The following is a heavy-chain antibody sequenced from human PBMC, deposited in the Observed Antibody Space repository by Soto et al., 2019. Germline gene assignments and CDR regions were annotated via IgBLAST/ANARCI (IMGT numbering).Heavy chain of an antibody. J-gene: IGHJ6*02. D-gene: IGHD7-27*01. CDR2: INHRGSV. CDR1: GGGSISSSSYF. CDR3: AIWGSPSVYSYGMDV. Sequence: SETLSLTCTVSGGGSISSSSYFWGWIRQPPGKGLEWIGSINHRGSVYYNPSLKSRVTISVDTSKNQLSLKLSSVTAADTAIYYCAIWGSPSVYSYGMDVLGQGTTLTVSS. V-gene: IGHV4-39*01.